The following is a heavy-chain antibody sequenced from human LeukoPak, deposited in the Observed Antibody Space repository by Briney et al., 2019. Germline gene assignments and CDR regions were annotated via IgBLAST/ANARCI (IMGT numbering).Heavy chain of an antibody. Sequence: GASVKVSCKATGYMFTRHYIHWVRQAPGQGLEWMGIINPSDGSTNYAQKFQGRVTMTTDTSTTTVYMELSSLRSEDTAVYYCAREGGGLGYFDSWGQRTLVTVSS. CDR2: INPSDGST. CDR3: AREGGGLGYFDS. CDR1: GYMFTRHY. V-gene: IGHV1-46*01. D-gene: IGHD3-16*01. J-gene: IGHJ4*02.